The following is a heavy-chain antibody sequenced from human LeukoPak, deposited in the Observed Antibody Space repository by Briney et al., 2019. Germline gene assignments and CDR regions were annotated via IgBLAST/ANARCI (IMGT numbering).Heavy chain of an antibody. Sequence: SETLSLTCTVSGGSISSIGYYWGWIRQPPGKGLEWIGSIYYSGSTYYNPSLKSRVTISVDTSKNQFSLKLSSVTAADTAVYYCARLDDYVNYFDYWGQGTLVTVSS. J-gene: IGHJ4*02. CDR2: IYYSGST. D-gene: IGHD4-17*01. V-gene: IGHV4-39*01. CDR3: ARLDDYVNYFDY. CDR1: GGSISSIGYY.